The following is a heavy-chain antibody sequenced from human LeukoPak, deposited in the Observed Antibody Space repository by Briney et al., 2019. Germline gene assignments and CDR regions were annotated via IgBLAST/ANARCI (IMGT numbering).Heavy chain of an antibody. CDR1: SGSISSHY. D-gene: IGHD2-21*02. V-gene: IGHV4-59*11. CDR2: IYYTGTT. Sequence: PSETLSLTCTVSSGSISSHYWSWIRQSPERGLEWIGFIYYTGTTRYNRSLRGRVTMSVDSSRNHFSLKLTSMTAADTALYYCARLLNNDNAGDPDTFDMWGQGTMVTVSS. CDR3: ARLLNNDNAGDPDTFDM. J-gene: IGHJ3*02.